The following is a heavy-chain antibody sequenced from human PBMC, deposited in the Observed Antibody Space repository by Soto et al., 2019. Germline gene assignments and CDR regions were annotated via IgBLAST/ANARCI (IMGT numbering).Heavy chain of an antibody. V-gene: IGHV3-72*01. J-gene: IGHJ4*02. D-gene: IGHD1-26*01. CDR2: IRNKPKGYTT. Sequence: EVQLVESGGGLVQPGGSLRLSCAASGFTFSDYYMDWVRQAPGEGLEWVARIRNKPKGYTTEYAASVKGRFIISRDDSKNSVYLQMDSLKTEDTAVYYCARGTGSNQEHYRFDYWGQGTLVTVSS. CDR1: GFTFSDYY. CDR3: ARGTGSNQEHYRFDY.